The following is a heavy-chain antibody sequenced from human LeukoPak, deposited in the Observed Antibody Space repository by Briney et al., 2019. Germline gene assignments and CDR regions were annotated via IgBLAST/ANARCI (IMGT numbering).Heavy chain of an antibody. CDR2: IYHSGST. CDR1: GYSISSGYY. D-gene: IGHD2-2*03. CDR3: ARDGYCSSTSCYIVFDP. V-gene: IGHV4-38-2*02. J-gene: IGHJ5*02. Sequence: PSETLSLTCTVSGYSISSGYYWGWIRQPPGKGLEWFGSIYHSGSTYYNPSLKSRVTISVDTSKTQFSLKLSSVTAADTAVYYCARDGYCSSTSCYIVFDPWGQGTLVTVSS.